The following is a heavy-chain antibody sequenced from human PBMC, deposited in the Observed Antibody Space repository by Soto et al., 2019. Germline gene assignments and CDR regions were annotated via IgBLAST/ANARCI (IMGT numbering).Heavy chain of an antibody. CDR3: ARGGVDVVATSALDY. Sequence: QVQLVQSGAEVKKPGSSVKVSCKASGGTFNNYAISWVRQAPGQGLEWMGGIIPIIGTADYAHKFQGRLAISADESPGTTFMELSSLRSEDTALYYCARGGVDVVATSALDYWGQGTRVTVSS. J-gene: IGHJ4*02. CDR2: IIPIIGTA. V-gene: IGHV1-69*01. D-gene: IGHD5-12*01. CDR1: GGTFNNYA.